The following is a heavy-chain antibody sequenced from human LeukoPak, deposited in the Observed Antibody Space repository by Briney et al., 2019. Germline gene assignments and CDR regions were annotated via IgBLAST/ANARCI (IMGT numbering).Heavy chain of an antibody. CDR3: AKDSYGDSPTPWFDP. V-gene: IGHV3-9*01. Sequence: PGGSLRLSCAASGFTFDDYAMHWVRQAPGKGLEWVSGISWNSGSIGYADSVKGRFTISRDNAKNSLYLQMNSLRAEDTALYYCAKDSYGDSPTPWFDPWGQGTLVTVSS. D-gene: IGHD4-17*01. J-gene: IGHJ5*02. CDR1: GFTFDDYA. CDR2: ISWNSGSI.